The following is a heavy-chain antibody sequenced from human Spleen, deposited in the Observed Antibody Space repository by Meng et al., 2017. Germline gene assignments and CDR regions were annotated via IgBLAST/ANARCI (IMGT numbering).Heavy chain of an antibody. J-gene: IGHJ6*02. CDR3: AKVFQSSRGTWASYRSYGMDV. V-gene: IGHV3-23*01. CDR2: IFSGGST. Sequence: GESLKISCAASRFTFSPYAMSWVRQAPGKGLEWVAIIFSGGSTDYADSVKGRFTISRDNSMDALYLQMNSLRVEDTAIYYCAKVFQSSRGTWASYRSYGMDVWGQGTTVTVSS. CDR1: RFTFSPYA. D-gene: IGHD6-6*01.